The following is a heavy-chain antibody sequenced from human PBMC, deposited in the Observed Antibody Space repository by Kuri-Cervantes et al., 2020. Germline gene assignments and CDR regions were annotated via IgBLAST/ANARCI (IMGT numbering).Heavy chain of an antibody. V-gene: IGHV1-18*01. CDR1: GYTFASYG. CDR3: ARGGTYYYGSGTYYNAFDI. CDR2: ISVYNGNT. J-gene: IGHJ3*02. D-gene: IGHD3-10*01. Sequence: ASVKVSCKASGYTFASYGMNWVRQAPGQGLEWMGWISVYNGNTNYAQKLQGRVTMTTDTSTSTAYMGLRSLRSDDTAVYYCARGGTYYYGSGTYYNAFDIWGQGTMVTVSS.